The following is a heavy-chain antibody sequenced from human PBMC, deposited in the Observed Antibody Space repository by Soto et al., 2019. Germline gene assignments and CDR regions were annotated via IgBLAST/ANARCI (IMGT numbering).Heavy chain of an antibody. J-gene: IGHJ4*02. CDR1: GFTFSSYA. CDR3: ARDGDPSLNFDY. Sequence: QVQLVESGGGVDQPGRSLRLSCAAPGFTFSSYAMHWVRQAPGKGLEWVAVISYDGSNKYYADSVKGRFTISRDNSKNTLYLQMNSLRAEDTAVYYCARDGDPSLNFDYWGQGTLVTVSS. D-gene: IGHD7-27*01. CDR2: ISYDGSNK. V-gene: IGHV3-30-3*01.